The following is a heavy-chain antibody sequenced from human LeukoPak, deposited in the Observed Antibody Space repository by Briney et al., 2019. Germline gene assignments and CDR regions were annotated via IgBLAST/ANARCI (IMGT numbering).Heavy chain of an antibody. J-gene: IGHJ4*02. CDR1: GYIITSYY. CDR2: INPSSGST. V-gene: IGHV1-46*01. Sequence: ASVKVSCKASGYIITSYYMHWVRQAPGQGLEWMGLINPSSGSTIYAHKFQGRVTMTRDMSTSTVYMELSSLRTEDTAVYYCAKIGGAGANFFRGIDYWGQGTLVTVSS. CDR3: AKIGGAGANFFRGIDY. D-gene: IGHD1-1*01.